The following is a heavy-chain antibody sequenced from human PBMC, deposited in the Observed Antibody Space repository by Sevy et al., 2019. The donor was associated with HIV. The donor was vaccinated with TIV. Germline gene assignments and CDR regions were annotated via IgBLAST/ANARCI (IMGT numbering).Heavy chain of an antibody. CDR3: ARDLLMVRGLRNYYYYGMDV. Sequence: SETLSLTCTVSGGSVSSGSYYWSWIRQPPGKGLEWIGYIYYSGSTNYNPSLKSRVTISVDMSKNQFSLKLSSVTAADTAVYYCARDLLMVRGLRNYYYYGMDVWGQGTTVTVSS. D-gene: IGHD3-10*01. CDR1: GGSVSSGSYY. V-gene: IGHV4-61*01. CDR2: IYYSGST. J-gene: IGHJ6*02.